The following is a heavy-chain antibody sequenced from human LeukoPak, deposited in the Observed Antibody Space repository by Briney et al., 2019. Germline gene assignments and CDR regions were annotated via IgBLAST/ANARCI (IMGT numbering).Heavy chain of an antibody. D-gene: IGHD5-12*01. CDR1: GFTFNSYW. CDR3: ARVASGYALDC. Sequence: GGSLRLSCAASGFTFNSYWMTWVRQAPGKGLEWVANIKEDGSEKYYVDSMKGRFTISRDNAKNSLYLQMNSLRAEDTAVYYCARVASGYALDCWGREPWSPSPQ. CDR2: IKEDGSEK. V-gene: IGHV3-7*01. J-gene: IGHJ4*02.